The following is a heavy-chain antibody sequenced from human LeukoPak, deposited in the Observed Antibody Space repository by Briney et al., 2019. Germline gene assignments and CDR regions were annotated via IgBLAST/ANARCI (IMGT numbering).Heavy chain of an antibody. CDR2: ISSSSSYI. J-gene: IGHJ5*02. CDR1: GFTFSSYS. Sequence: PGGSLRLSCAASGFTFSSYSMNWVRQAPGKGLEWVSSISSSSSYIYYADSVKGRFTISRDNAKNSLYLQMNSLRAEDTAVYYCSRVRSLLSGGDWFDPWGQGTLVTVSS. V-gene: IGHV3-21*01. D-gene: IGHD2-15*01. CDR3: SRVRSLLSGGDWFDP.